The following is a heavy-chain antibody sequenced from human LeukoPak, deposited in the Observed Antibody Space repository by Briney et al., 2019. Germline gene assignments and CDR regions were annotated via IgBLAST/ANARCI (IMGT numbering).Heavy chain of an antibody. CDR3: ARLRGVTTSSGNYFDY. CDR1: GYSFTSYW. V-gene: IGHV5-51*01. D-gene: IGHD4-17*01. Sequence: GESLKIFCKGSGYSFTSYWIGWVRQMPGKGLEWMWIIYPGNSDTRYNPSLQGQVTISADKSISTAYLQWSSLKASDTAMYYCARLRGVTTSSGNYFDYWGQGTLVTVSS. CDR2: IYPGNSDT. J-gene: IGHJ4*02.